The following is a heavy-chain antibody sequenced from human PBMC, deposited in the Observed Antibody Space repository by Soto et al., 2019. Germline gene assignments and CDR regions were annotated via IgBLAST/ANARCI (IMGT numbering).Heavy chain of an antibody. CDR1: GDTFRAKW. CDR2: IDPSDSDT. D-gene: IGHD4-17*01. J-gene: IGHJ3*02. CDR3: ARLSLDYGDPGVYAFDI. V-gene: IGHV5-51*01. Sequence: PGESLKISCQGSGDTFRAKWIAWVRQKPGKGLEWVGIIDPSDSDTRYSPSFEGQVTISVDKFLNTAFLEWTRLQASDTAMYYCARLSLDYGDPGVYAFDIWGQGTMVTVSS.